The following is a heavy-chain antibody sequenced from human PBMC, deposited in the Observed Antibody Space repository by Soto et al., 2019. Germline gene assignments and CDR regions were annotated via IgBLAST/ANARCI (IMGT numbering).Heavy chain of an antibody. Sequence: PGGSLRLSYAASGFTFSNYGMHWVRQAPGKGLEWVAAISDDGVSKYYADSVQGRFTISRDNSESAVFLQMNSLRPDDTALYFCATAYYFGSGTSYTFYYWGQGTQVTVYS. J-gene: IGHJ4*02. CDR1: GFTFSNYG. D-gene: IGHD3-10*01. CDR3: ATAYYFGSGTSYTFYY. CDR2: ISDDGVSK. V-gene: IGHV3-30*03.